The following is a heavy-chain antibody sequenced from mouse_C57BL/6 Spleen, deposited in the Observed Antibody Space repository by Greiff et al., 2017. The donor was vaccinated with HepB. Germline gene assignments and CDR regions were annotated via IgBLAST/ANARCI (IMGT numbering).Heavy chain of an antibody. J-gene: IGHJ1*03. V-gene: IGHV1-19*01. CDR1: GYTFTDYY. Sequence: EVQLQQSGPVLVKPGASVKMSCKASGYTFTDYYMNWVKQSHGKSLEWIGVINPYNGGTSYNQKFKGKATLTVDKSSSTAYMELNSLTSEDSAVYYCARRDYGNYWYFDVWGRGTTVTVSS. CDR3: ARRDYGNYWYFDV. CDR2: INPYNGGT. D-gene: IGHD2-1*01.